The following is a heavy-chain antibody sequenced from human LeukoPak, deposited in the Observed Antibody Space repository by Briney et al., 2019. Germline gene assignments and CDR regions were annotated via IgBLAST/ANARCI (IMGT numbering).Heavy chain of an antibody. J-gene: IGHJ4*02. Sequence: SETLSLTCAVYGESFSAYYWSWIRQAPGKTLEWIGEIHHSGTTNYNPSLKSRVNILIDPSKKQFSLKLSSVSAAATAVYYCARSGTYQHSSSYDYWGQGTLVTVSS. CDR1: GESFSAYY. D-gene: IGHD6-13*01. CDR2: IHHSGTT. V-gene: IGHV4-34*01. CDR3: ARSGTYQHSSSYDY.